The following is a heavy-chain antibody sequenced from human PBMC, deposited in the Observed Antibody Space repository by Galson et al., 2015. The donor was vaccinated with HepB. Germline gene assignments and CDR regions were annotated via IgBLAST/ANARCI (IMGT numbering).Heavy chain of an antibody. V-gene: IGHV5-51*01. D-gene: IGHD1-26*01. J-gene: IGHJ4*02. CDR2: IYPGDSDT. CDR3: ARHGTLGPIYY. CDR1: GYTFTDYW. Sequence: QSGAEVKKPGDSLKISCKGSGYTFTDYWIGWVRQMPGKGLELMGIIYPGDSDTRYSPSYQGQVTISADKSISTAYLQWTSLKASDTALYYCARHGTLGPIYYWGQGTLVTVSS.